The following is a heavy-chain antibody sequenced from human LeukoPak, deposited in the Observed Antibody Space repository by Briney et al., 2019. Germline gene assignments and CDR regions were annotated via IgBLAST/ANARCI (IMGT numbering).Heavy chain of an antibody. J-gene: IGHJ3*02. CDR3: AREYPMYYDVLSGHFIDAFDI. CDR2: IFSTGNT. CDR1: GVSISSGNYY. Sequence: SETLSLTCTVSGVSISSGNYYWTWIRQPAGKGLEWIGRIFSTGNTNSNPSLKSRVTISLDTSKNQFSLQLSSVTAADTAVYYCAREYPMYYDVLSGHFIDAFDIWGQGTMVTVSS. D-gene: IGHD3-3*01. V-gene: IGHV4-61*02.